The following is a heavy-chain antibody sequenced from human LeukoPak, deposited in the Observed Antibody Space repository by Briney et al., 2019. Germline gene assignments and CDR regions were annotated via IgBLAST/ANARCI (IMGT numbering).Heavy chain of an antibody. J-gene: IGHJ5*02. Sequence: GGSLRLSCAASGFSVSSNYMTWVRQAPGKGLEGVSVIYSGGSTYHADSVKGGFTISRDNSKNTLYLQMNSLRAEDTAVYYCARGRYYDSSGYYWIDPWGQGTLVTVSS. V-gene: IGHV3-66*01. CDR1: GFSVSSNY. CDR2: IYSGGST. CDR3: ARGRYYDSSGYYWIDP. D-gene: IGHD3-22*01.